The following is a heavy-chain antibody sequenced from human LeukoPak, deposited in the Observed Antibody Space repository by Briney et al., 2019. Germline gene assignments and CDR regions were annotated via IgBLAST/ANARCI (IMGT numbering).Heavy chain of an antibody. CDR1: GFTFSSYG. Sequence: SGGSLRLSCAASGFTFSSYGMHWVRQAPGKGLEWVAFIRYDGSNKYYADSVKGRFTISRDNSKNTLYLQMNSLRAEDMAVYYCATSRYYYDSSGYPEYFQHWGQGTLVTVSS. D-gene: IGHD3-22*01. CDR3: ATSRYYYDSSGYPEYFQH. CDR2: IRYDGSNK. J-gene: IGHJ1*01. V-gene: IGHV3-30*02.